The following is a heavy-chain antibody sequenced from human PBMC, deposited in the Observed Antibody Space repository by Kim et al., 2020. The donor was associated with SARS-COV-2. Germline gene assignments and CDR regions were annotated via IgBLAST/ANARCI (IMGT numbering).Heavy chain of an antibody. CDR3: ARGRGYYGSGSYHPSWYFDL. Sequence: ASVKVSCKASGYTFTSYYMHWVRQAPGQGLEWMGIINPSGGSTSYAQKFQGRVTMTRDTSTSTVYMELSSLRSEDTAVYYCARGRGYYGSGSYHPSWYFDLWGRGTLVTVSS. CDR2: INPSGGST. J-gene: IGHJ2*01. V-gene: IGHV1-46*01. CDR1: GYTFTSYY. D-gene: IGHD3-10*01.